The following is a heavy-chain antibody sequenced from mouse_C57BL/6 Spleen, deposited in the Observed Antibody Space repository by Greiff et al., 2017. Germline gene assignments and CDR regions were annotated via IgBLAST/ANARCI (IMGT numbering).Heavy chain of an antibody. CDR1: GYTFTSYW. CDR2: INPGSGST. Sequence: QVQLQQPGAELVKPGASVKMSCKASGYTFTSYWITWVKQRPGQGLEWIGVINPGSGSTNYNEKFKSKATLTVDTSSSTAYMQLSSLTSEASAVYYCARCDYYDYGGRAMDYWGQGTSVTVSS. D-gene: IGHD2-4*01. J-gene: IGHJ4*01. CDR3: ARCDYYDYGGRAMDY. V-gene: IGHV1-55*01.